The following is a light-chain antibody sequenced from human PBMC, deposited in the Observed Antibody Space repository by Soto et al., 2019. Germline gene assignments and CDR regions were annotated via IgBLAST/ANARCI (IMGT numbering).Light chain of an antibody. J-gene: IGKJ1*01. Sequence: DIQLTQSPSTLSGSVGDRVAITCGASQTLSSWLAWYQQKPGKAPTLLIYKASTLTSGVPSRFSGSGSGTEFTLTISSLQPDDFATYYCQHYNSYSEAFGQGTKVDIK. CDR1: QTLSSW. CDR3: QHYNSYSEA. V-gene: IGKV1-5*03. CDR2: KAS.